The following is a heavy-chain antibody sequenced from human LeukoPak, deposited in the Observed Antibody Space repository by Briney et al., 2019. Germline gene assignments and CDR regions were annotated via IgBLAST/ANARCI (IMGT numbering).Heavy chain of an antibody. Sequence: SETLSLTCTVSGGSISSTSHYWAWIRQPPGKGLEYIGCIYYSGDTAYNPSLKSRVTVSVDTSKNLFSLKLSSVTAADTAVYYCARHESIVVVSTARAFDYWGQGRLVTVSS. CDR3: ARHESIVVVSTARAFDY. CDR2: IYYSGDT. J-gene: IGHJ4*02. CDR1: GGSISSTSHY. V-gene: IGHV4-39*01. D-gene: IGHD2-2*01.